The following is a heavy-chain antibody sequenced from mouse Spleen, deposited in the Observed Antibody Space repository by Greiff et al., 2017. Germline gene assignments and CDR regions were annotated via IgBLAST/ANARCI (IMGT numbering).Heavy chain of an antibody. J-gene: IGHJ4*01. CDR1: GFTFSSYA. CDR2: ISSGGSYT. D-gene: IGHD1-2*01. Sequence: EVKLVESGGGLVKPGGSLKLSCAASGFTFSSYAMSWVRQTPEKRLEWVATISSGGSYTYYPDSVKGRFTISRDNAKNTLYLQMSSLRSEDTAMYYCARGGLLRLEGYAMDYWGQGTSVTVSS. V-gene: IGHV5-9-1*01. CDR3: ARGGLLRLEGYAMDY.